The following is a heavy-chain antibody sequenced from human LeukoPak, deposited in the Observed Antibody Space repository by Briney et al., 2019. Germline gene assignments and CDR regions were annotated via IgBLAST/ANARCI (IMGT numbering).Heavy chain of an antibody. D-gene: IGHD5-18*01. CDR2: INWDGFAT. J-gene: IGHJ4*02. CDR3: AKDQHAYTYGHLDS. CDR1: GFTFDDFA. Sequence: GGSLRLSCAVSGFTFDDFAMHWVRQGPGKGLEWVSLINWDGFATSYADSVKGRFTISRDNSKNSLYLQMNSLRTEDTAFYFCAKDQHAYTYGHLDSWGQGTLVTVSS. V-gene: IGHV3-43*01.